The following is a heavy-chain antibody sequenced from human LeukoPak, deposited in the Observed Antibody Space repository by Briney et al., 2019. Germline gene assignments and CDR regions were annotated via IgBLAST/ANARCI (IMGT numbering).Heavy chain of an antibody. J-gene: IGHJ3*02. Sequence: GGSLRLSCAASGFTFSNYGMNWVRQAPGKGLEWVSSITSSSSYIYYADSVKGRFTISRDNAKNSLFLQMNSLRAEDAAIYYCAREEVRAFDIWGKGTRVTVFS. D-gene: IGHD3-10*01. CDR2: ITSSSSYI. V-gene: IGHV3-21*01. CDR1: GFTFSNYG. CDR3: AREEVRAFDI.